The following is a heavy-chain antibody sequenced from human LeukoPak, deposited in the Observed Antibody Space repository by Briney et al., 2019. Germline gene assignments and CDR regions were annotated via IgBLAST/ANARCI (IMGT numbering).Heavy chain of an antibody. CDR1: GFTFDDYA. J-gene: IGHJ5*02. CDR3: ARGPTTRRLLWFGELLSSDPDLNWFDP. CDR2: ISWNSGSI. Sequence: GRSLRLSCAASGFTFDDYAMHWVRQAPGKGLEWVSGISWNSGSIGYVDSVKGRFTISRDNAKNSLYLQMNSLRAEDTAVYYCARGPTTRRLLWFGELLSSDPDLNWFDPWGQGTLVTVSS. V-gene: IGHV3-9*01. D-gene: IGHD3-10*01.